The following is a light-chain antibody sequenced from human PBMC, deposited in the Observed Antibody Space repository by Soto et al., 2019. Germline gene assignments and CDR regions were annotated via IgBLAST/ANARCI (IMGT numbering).Light chain of an antibody. J-gene: IGLJ7*01. V-gene: IGLV2-11*01. Sequence: QSALTQPRSVSGSPGQSVTISCTGTSSDVGGYNYVSWYQQHPGKAPKLMIYDVSKRPSGVPDRFSGSKSGNTASLTISELQAEDEADYYCCSYAGSYTVFGGGTQLTVL. CDR1: SSDVGGYNY. CDR2: DVS. CDR3: CSYAGSYTV.